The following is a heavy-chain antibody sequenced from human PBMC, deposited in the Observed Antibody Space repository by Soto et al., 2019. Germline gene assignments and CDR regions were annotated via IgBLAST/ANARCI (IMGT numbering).Heavy chain of an antibody. J-gene: IGHJ4*02. CDR3: ASQPKFSGWYVIDY. CDR1: GGSISSGGYY. D-gene: IGHD6-19*01. Sequence: QVQLQESGPGLVKPSQTLSLTCTVSGGSISSGGYYWSWIRQHPGKGLEWIGYIYYSGSTYYNPSLKSRVTISVDTSKNQFSLKLSSVTAADTAVYYCASQPKFSGWYVIDYWGQGTLVTVSS. V-gene: IGHV4-31*03. CDR2: IYYSGST.